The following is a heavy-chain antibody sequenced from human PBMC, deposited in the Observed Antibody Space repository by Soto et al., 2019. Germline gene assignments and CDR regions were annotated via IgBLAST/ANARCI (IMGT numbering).Heavy chain of an antibody. V-gene: IGHV3-23*01. CDR1: GFTFSTYA. CDR3: ARVPRSRSGWSTYYFDC. CDR2: ISGNGVNT. D-gene: IGHD6-19*01. Sequence: PVESLRLSCAASGFTFSTYAMSWVRQAPGKGLEWVSAISGNGVNTYYADYVKGRFTISRDNSKNTLYLQMSSLRAEDTATYFCARVPRSRSGWSTYYFDCWGQGTLVTVSS. J-gene: IGHJ4*02.